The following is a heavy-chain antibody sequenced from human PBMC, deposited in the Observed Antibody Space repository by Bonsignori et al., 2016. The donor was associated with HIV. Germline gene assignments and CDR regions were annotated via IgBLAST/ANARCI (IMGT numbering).Heavy chain of an antibody. CDR3: TTDQPLDN. J-gene: IGHJ4*02. D-gene: IGHD2-2*01. CDR1: GFIFTDAW. CDR2: IKNKSDGETT. Sequence: EVQLVETGGGLVKPGDSLRISCEASGFIFTDAWMSWVRQPPGKGLEWVGRIKNKSDGETTDYAAPVKGRFTISRDDSRNTLYLQMKSVKSEDTAVYYCTTDQPLDNWGQGTLVTVSS. V-gene: IGHV3-15*01.